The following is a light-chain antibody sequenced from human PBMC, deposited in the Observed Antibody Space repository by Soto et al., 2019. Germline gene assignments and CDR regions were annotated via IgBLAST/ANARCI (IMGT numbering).Light chain of an antibody. V-gene: IGKV3-20*01. CDR1: QRVSSSY. Sequence: EIVLTQSPGTLSLSPGERATLSCRASQRVSSSYLAWYQQKPGQAPRLLIYCASSRATGIPDRFSGSGSGTDFTLTIRRLEPEDLAVYYCQQYGSSPLYSFGQGTKLEIK. CDR2: CAS. J-gene: IGKJ2*03. CDR3: QQYGSSPLYS.